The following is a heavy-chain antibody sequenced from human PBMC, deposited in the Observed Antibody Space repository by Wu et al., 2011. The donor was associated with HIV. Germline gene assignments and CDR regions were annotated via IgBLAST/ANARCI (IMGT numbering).Heavy chain of an antibody. Sequence: QVHLVQSEAEVKKPGASVRVSCKASGFSFTAYYLYWVRQAPGQGLEWMGWINPNRGSTKYAKNFQGRVTLTRDTSINTAYMDLSELRSDDTAVFYCARPDCGGDCYPGDYWGQGTPVTVSS. J-gene: IGHJ4*02. D-gene: IGHD2-21*01. CDR3: ARPDCGGDCYPGDY. CDR2: INPNRGST. CDR1: GFSFTAYY. V-gene: IGHV1-2*02.